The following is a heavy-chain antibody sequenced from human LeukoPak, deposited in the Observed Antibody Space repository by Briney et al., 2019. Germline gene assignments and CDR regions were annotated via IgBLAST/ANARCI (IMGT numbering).Heavy chain of an antibody. V-gene: IGHV3-43*02. CDR2: ISGDGGST. Sequence: GGSLRLSCAASGFTFDDYAMHWVRQASGKGLEWVSLISGDGGSTYYADSVKGRFTISRDNSKNSLYLQMNSLRTEDTALYYCARSTVDTASIYYYYGMDVWGQGTTVTVSS. CDR3: ARSTVDTASIYYYYGMDV. D-gene: IGHD5-18*01. J-gene: IGHJ6*02. CDR1: GFTFDDYA.